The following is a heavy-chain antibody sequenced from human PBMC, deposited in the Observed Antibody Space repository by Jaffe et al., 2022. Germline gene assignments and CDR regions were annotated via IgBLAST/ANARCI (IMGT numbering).Heavy chain of an antibody. CDR2: IIPIFGTA. Sequence: QVQLVQSGAEVKKPGSSVKVSCKASGGTFSSYAISWVRQAPGQGLEWMGGIIPIFGTANYAQKFQGRVTITTDESTSTAYMELSSLRSEDTAVYYCASVAVAGTSRGYYYYYYYMDVWGKGTTVTVSS. CDR3: ASVAVAGTSRGYYYYYYYMDV. V-gene: IGHV1-69*05. J-gene: IGHJ6*03. D-gene: IGHD6-19*01. CDR1: GGTFSSYA.